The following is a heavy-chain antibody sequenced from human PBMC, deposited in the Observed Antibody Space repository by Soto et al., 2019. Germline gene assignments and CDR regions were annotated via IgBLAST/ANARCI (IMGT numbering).Heavy chain of an antibody. CDR1: GFTFSSYD. V-gene: IGHV3-30-3*01. CDR3: AGGGYCTSTSCYLNWFDP. D-gene: IGHD2-2*01. Sequence: QVQQVESRGGVVQPGRSLRLSCAASGFTFSSYDMHWVRQAPGKGLEWVAVISYDGSNKYYADSVKGRFTISRDNPKNTLYLQMNSLRAEDTAVYYCAGGGYCTSTSCYLNWFDPWGQGTLVSVSS. J-gene: IGHJ5*02. CDR2: ISYDGSNK.